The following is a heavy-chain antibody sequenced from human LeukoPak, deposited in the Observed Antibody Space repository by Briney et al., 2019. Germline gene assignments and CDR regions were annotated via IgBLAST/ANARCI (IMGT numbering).Heavy chain of an antibody. CDR1: GFTFSSYA. J-gene: IGHJ5*02. CDR3: AILTGIAAAA. D-gene: IGHD6-13*01. Sequence: PGGSLRLSCAASGFTFSSYAMSWVRQAPGKGLEWVSAISGSGGSTYYADSVKGRFTISRDNAKNTLYLQMNSLRAEDTAIYYCAILTGIAAAAWGQGTLVTVSS. V-gene: IGHV3-23*01. CDR2: ISGSGGST.